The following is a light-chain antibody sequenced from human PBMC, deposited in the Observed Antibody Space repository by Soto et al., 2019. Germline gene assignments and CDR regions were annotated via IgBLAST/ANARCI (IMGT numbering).Light chain of an antibody. V-gene: IGKV3D-15*01. Sequence: EIVMTQSPSTLSVSPGERATLSCRASQSVNIYLAWYQQKPGQAPRLLIYAAATRATGIPDRFSGSGSGTDFTLTISSLQPEDFATYYCLQDYNYPWTFGQGTKVDIK. CDR1: QSVNIY. CDR2: AAA. J-gene: IGKJ1*01. CDR3: LQDYNYPWT.